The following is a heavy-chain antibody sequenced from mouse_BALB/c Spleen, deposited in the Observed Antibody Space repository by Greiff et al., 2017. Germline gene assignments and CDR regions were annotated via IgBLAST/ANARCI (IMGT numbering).Heavy chain of an antibody. V-gene: IGHV2-6-7*01. J-gene: IGHJ3*01. D-gene: IGHD1-1*01. CDR1: GFSLTGDC. CDR3: ARGILLRPFAY. CDR2: LWGDGST. Sequence: VHLVESGPGLVAPSQCLSITCTVSGFSLTGDCVCWVRQPPGKDLVWLGRLWGDGSTDYNSALKSRLNISKDDSKNQVFLQMNSLQTDDTAGYYCARGILLRPFAYWGQGTLVTVSA.